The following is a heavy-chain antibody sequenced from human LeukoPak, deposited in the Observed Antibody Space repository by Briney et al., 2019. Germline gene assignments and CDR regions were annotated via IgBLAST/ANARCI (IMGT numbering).Heavy chain of an antibody. D-gene: IGHD1-26*01. Sequence: GESLKISCKGSGYSFTSYWIGWVRQTPGKGLEWMGIIYPGDSDTRYSPSFQGQVTISADKSISTAYLQWSGLKASDTAMYYCASPAYTGSSPFQHWGQGTLVTVSS. J-gene: IGHJ1*01. CDR3: ASPAYTGSSPFQH. CDR2: IYPGDSDT. V-gene: IGHV5-51*01. CDR1: GYSFTSYW.